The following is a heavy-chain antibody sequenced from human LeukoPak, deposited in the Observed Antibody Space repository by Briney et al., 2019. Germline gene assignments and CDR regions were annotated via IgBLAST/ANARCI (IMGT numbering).Heavy chain of an antibody. CDR3: AKDLYHRYYHNSGHAFDY. Sequence: ASVKVSCKASGYTFTSYNMHWVRQAPGQGLEWMGIINPSGVSTNYAQKFQGRVTMTRDTSTSTVYMELSSLRSEDTAVYYCAKDLYHRYYHNSGHAFDYWGQGTLVTVSS. CDR2: INPSGVST. D-gene: IGHD3-22*01. V-gene: IGHV1-46*01. CDR1: GYTFTSYN. J-gene: IGHJ4*02.